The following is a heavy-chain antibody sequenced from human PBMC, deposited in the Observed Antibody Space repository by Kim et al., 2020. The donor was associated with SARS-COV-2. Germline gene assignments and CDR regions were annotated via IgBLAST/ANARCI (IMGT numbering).Heavy chain of an antibody. CDR2: SIPLFGTT. J-gene: IGHJ3*02. Sequence: SVKVSCQASGGTFSSHAITWVRQAPGQGLEWMGGSIPLFGTTNYAQKFEGRVTITADESTNTAYMELKSLRSADTALYYCARNRTGGFFDIWGQGTMVTVSS. CDR1: GGTFSSHA. V-gene: IGHV1-69*13. CDR3: ARNRTGGFFDI.